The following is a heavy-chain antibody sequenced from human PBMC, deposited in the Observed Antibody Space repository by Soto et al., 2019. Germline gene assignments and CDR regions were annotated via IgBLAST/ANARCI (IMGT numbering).Heavy chain of an antibody. CDR3: AHSGEVGAREYYYYYGMDV. CDR2: IYWNDDK. CDR1: GFSLSTSVVG. V-gene: IGHV2-5*01. D-gene: IGHD1-26*01. Sequence: GPTLVNPTHTLTLTCTFSGFSLSTSVVGVGWIRQPPGKSLEWLALIYWNDDKRYSPSLKSRLTITKDTSKNQVVLTMTNMDPVDTATYYCAHSGEVGAREYYYYYGMDVWGQGTKVTVSS. J-gene: IGHJ6*02.